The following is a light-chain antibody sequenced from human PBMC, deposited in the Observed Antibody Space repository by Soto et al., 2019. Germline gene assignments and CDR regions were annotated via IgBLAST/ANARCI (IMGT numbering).Light chain of an antibody. V-gene: IGKV1-39*01. CDR1: QSITNC. CDR2: AAS. CDR3: QQSYSLT. J-gene: IGKJ4*01. Sequence: DLQMTQSPSSLSASVGDRVTITCRASQSITNCLNWYQQKPGKAPNLLIYAASSLQSGVPSRFTGSGSGTDFSLTISSLQPEHFAPYFCQQSYSLTFGGGTKVEIK.